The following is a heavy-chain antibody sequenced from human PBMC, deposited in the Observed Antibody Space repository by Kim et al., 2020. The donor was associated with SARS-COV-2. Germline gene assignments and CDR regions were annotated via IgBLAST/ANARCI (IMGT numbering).Heavy chain of an antibody. V-gene: IGHV3-23*01. D-gene: IGHD3-10*01. CDR3: AKIYSGDV. CDR2: GGST. Sequence: GGSTYYADSVKGRFTISRDNSKNTLYLQMNSLRAEDTAVYYCAKIYSGDVGGQGTLVTVSS. J-gene: IGHJ4*02.